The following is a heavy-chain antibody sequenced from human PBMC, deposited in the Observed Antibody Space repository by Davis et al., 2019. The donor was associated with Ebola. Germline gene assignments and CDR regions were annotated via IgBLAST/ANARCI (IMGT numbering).Heavy chain of an antibody. CDR3: ARVAARRWGYFDY. Sequence: GESLKISCAASGFTFSSYSMNWVRQAPGKGLEWVSSISSSSSYIYYADSVKGRFTISRDNSKNTLYLQMNSLRAEDTAVYYCARVAARRWGYFDYWGQGTLVTVSS. J-gene: IGHJ4*02. D-gene: IGHD6-6*01. CDR2: ISSSSSYI. V-gene: IGHV3-21*01. CDR1: GFTFSSYS.